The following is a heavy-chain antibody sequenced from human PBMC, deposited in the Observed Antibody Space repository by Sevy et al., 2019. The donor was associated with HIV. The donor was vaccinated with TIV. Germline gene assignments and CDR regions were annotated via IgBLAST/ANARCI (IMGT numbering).Heavy chain of an antibody. V-gene: IGHV1-18*01. CDR2: ISGYNGYT. CDR3: AKEGKNIRSWFDP. CDR1: GYSFTNYG. D-gene: IGHD3-3*02. Sequence: ASVKVSCKASGYSFTNYGIGWVRQAPGQGLEWMGWISGYNGYTNYAQNPQGRVTMTTDTSTGTAYMELRSLRSDDTAIYYCAKEGKNIRSWFDPWGQGTLVTVSS. J-gene: IGHJ5*02.